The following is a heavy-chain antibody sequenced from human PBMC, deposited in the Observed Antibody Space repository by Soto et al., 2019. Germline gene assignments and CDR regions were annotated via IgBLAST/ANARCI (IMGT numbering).Heavy chain of an antibody. J-gene: IGHJ4*02. CDR2: ISGSGDST. Sequence: GGSLRLSCAASGFTFSSYAMNWVRQAPGKGLEWVSSISGSGDSTYYADSVKGRSTISRENSNSTLSLQMNSLRAEDTAVYYCAKGLYSSGYLVFDFWGQGMLVTVSS. D-gene: IGHD6-19*01. V-gene: IGHV3-23*01. CDR1: GFTFSSYA. CDR3: AKGLYSSGYLVFDF.